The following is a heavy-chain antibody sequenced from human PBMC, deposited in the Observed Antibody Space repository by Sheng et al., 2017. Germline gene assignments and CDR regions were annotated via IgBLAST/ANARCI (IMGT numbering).Heavy chain of an antibody. D-gene: IGHD5-12*01. CDR3: AKGPRGATARGYYYYGMDV. CDR2: ISYDGSNK. V-gene: IGHV3-30*18. J-gene: IGHJ6*02. Sequence: QVQLVESGGGVVQPGRSLRLSCAASGFTFSSYGMHWVRQAPGKGLEWVAVISYDGSNKYYADSVKGRFTISRDNSKNTLYLQMNSLRAEDTAVYYCAKGPRGATARGYYYYGMDVWGQGT. CDR1: GFTFSSYG.